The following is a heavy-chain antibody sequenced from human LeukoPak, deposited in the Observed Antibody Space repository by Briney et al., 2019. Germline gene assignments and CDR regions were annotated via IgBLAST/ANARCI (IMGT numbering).Heavy chain of an antibody. CDR1: GFTFTSYA. D-gene: IGHD3-10*01. Sequence: GGSLRLSCADSGFTFTSYAMSWIRQAPGKGLEGVAAISAGGENTYYADSVKGRFTISRDNSKNTLYLQMNSLRAEDTATYYCAKPRAMRTGVGRYFDLWGRGTLVTVSS. CDR2: ISAGGENT. V-gene: IGHV3-23*01. CDR3: AKPRAMRTGVGRYFDL. J-gene: IGHJ2*01.